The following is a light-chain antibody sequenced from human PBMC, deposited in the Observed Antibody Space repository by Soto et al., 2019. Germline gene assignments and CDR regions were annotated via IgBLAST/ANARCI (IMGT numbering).Light chain of an antibody. Sequence: EIVLTQSPATLSLSPGERATLSCRASQSVSGFLAWFQQKPGQAPRLLIYDASKRATGIPARFSGSGFGTDYTITISSLEPEDFAVYYCQQRSKWRTFGQGTKVAIK. CDR3: QQRSKWRT. J-gene: IGKJ1*01. CDR2: DAS. V-gene: IGKV3-11*01. CDR1: QSVSGF.